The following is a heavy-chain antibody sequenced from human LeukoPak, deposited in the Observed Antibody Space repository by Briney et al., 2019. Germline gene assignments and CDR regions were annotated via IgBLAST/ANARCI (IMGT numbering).Heavy chain of an antibody. V-gene: IGHV3-23*01. CDR3: AKSGGYYYDSSGYYYGD. CDR1: GFTFSSYA. D-gene: IGHD3-22*01. CDR2: ISGSGGST. J-gene: IGHJ4*02. Sequence: GGSLRLSCAASGFTFSSYAMSWVRQAPGKGLEWVSAISGSGGSTYYADSVKGRFTISRDNSKNTLYLQMNSLRAEDTAVYYCAKSGGYYYDSSGYYYGDWGQGTLVTVSS.